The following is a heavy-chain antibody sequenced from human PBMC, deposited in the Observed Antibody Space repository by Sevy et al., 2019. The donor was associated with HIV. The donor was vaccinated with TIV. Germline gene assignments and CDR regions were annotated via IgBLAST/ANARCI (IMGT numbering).Heavy chain of an antibody. CDR3: ARDKDDSSGYRFDY. CDR1: GFTFSRYW. CDR2: IKQDGSEK. J-gene: IGHJ4*02. D-gene: IGHD3-22*01. V-gene: IGHV3-7*01. Sequence: GGSLRLSCAASGFTFSRYWMSWVRQAPGRGLEWVANIKQDGSEKDYVDSVKGRFTISRDNAKNSLYLQMNSLRADDTAVYYCARDKDDSSGYRFDYWGQRTLVTVSS.